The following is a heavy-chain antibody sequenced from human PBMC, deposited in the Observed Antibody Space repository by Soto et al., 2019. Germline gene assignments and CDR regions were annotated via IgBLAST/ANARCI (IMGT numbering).Heavy chain of an antibody. CDR2: INAGNGNT. CDR3: ARGYGGPIGWFDP. V-gene: IGHV1-3*01. D-gene: IGHD3-16*01. Sequence: QVQLVQSGAEVKKPGASVKVSCKASGYTFTSYAMHWVRQAPGQRLEWMGWINAGNGNTKYSQKFQGRVTITRDTSASTAYMELSSLRSEDTSVYYCARGYGGPIGWFDPWGQGTLVTVSS. J-gene: IGHJ5*02. CDR1: GYTFTSYA.